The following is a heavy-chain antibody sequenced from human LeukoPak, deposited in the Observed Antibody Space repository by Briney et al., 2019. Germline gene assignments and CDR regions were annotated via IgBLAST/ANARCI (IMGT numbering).Heavy chain of an antibody. CDR3: ARARGAAYGSGSYLYYYDYYGMDV. D-gene: IGHD3-10*01. J-gene: IGHJ6*02. V-gene: IGHV4-34*01. Sequence: SETLSLTCAVYGGSFSSYYWSWIRQPPGKGLEWVGEINHSGNTNYNPSLKSRLTISVDNTTNQSSLKLSSVTAADTAVYYCARARGAAYGSGSYLYYYDYYGMDVWGQGTTVTVSS. CDR1: GGSFSSYY. CDR2: INHSGNT.